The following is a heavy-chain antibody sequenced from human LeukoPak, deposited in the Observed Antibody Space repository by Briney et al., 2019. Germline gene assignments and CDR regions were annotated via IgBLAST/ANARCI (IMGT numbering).Heavy chain of an antibody. CDR1: GFTFSSYA. J-gene: IGHJ6*03. V-gene: IGHV4-38-2*01. CDR3: VSHETPYYYIDV. Sequence: GSLRLSCAASGFTFSSYAMSWVRQSPGKGLEWIGSISQRQITYYSPSLRSRVTVSRETSNKQFSLRLTSVTAGDTAIYYCVSHETPYYYIDVWGKGTPVTISS. CDR2: ISQRQIT.